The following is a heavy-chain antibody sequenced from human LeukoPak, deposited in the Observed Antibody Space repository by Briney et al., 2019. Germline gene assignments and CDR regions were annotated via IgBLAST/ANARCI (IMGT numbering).Heavy chain of an antibody. V-gene: IGHV1-2*02. CDR1: GYTFTGYY. CDR2: INPNSGGT. D-gene: IGHD1-26*01. Sequence: GASVKVSCKASGYTFTGYYMHWVRQAPGQGLEWMGWINPNSGGTNYAQKFQGRVTMTRDTSTSTVYMELSSLRIEDTAVYYCTRELGGSYFDYWGQGTLVTVSS. CDR3: TRELGGSYFDY. J-gene: IGHJ4*02.